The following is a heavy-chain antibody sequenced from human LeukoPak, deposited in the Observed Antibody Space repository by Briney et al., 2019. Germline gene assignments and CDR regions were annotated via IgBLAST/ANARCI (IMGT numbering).Heavy chain of an antibody. D-gene: IGHD2-2*02. J-gene: IGHJ4*02. Sequence: GASVKVSCKASGCGFSSFDVNWVRQAPGQGLEWMGWVNPNSGNTGYAQKFEGRVTMTRDTSISTAYMELSNLRSEDTAVYYCARGTPYCSSARCYNYWGQGTLVTVSS. CDR3: ARGTPYCSSARCYNY. CDR2: VNPNSGNT. V-gene: IGHV1-8*01. CDR1: GCGFSSFD.